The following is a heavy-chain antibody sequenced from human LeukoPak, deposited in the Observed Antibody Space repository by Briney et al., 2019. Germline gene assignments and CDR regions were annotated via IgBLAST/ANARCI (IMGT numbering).Heavy chain of an antibody. CDR2: IRYDGGNK. CDR1: GFTFSSYG. Sequence: GGSLRLSCAASGFTFSSYGMHWVRQAPGKGLEWVAFIRYDGGNKYYADSVKGRFTISRDNSKNTLYLQMNSLRAEDTAVYYCARATPITMIVVVITTPGYWGQGTLVTVSS. V-gene: IGHV3-30*02. D-gene: IGHD3-22*01. CDR3: ARATPITMIVVVITTPGY. J-gene: IGHJ4*02.